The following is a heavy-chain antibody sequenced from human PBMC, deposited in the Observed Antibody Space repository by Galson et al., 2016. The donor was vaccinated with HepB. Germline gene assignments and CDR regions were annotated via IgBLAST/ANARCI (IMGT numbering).Heavy chain of an antibody. J-gene: IGHJ4*02. V-gene: IGHV1-69*13. CDR2: IITLYGTA. CDR1: GGTFSSYA. D-gene: IGHD4-23*01. Sequence: SVKVSCKASGGTFSSYAISWVRQAPGQGLAWMGVIITLYGTANYAQKFQGRVTITADESTSTAHMELSRLRSADTAVYYCSKDIYRWSFDYWGQGTLVTVSS. CDR3: SKDIYRWSFDY.